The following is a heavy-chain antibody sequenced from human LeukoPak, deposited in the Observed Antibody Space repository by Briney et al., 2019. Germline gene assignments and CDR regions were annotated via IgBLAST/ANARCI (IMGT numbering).Heavy chain of an antibody. CDR1: GYSFTSYW. V-gene: IGHV5-51*01. Sequence: GESLKISCKGSGYSFTSYWIGWVRQMPGKGLEWMGIIYPGGSDTRYSPSFQGQVTISADKSISTAYLQWSSLKASDTAMYYCARQAWVGATTRYYFDYWGQGTLVTVSS. CDR2: IYPGGSDT. D-gene: IGHD1-26*01. J-gene: IGHJ4*02. CDR3: ARQAWVGATTRYYFDY.